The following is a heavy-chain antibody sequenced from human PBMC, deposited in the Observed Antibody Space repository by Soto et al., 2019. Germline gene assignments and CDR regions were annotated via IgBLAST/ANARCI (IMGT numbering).Heavy chain of an antibody. V-gene: IGHV1-46*01. Sequence: ASVKVSCKASGYTFTRYYMHWVRQAPGQGLEWMGVIDPSAGSTTWAQRFQGRVTITRDTSTSTVYMELSNLSSEDRAVYYCARSPVITGTTLYCFHYWGQGTMVTVSS. D-gene: IGHD1-20*01. CDR3: ARSPVITGTTLYCFHY. CDR2: IDPSAGST. CDR1: GYTFTRYY. J-gene: IGHJ4*02.